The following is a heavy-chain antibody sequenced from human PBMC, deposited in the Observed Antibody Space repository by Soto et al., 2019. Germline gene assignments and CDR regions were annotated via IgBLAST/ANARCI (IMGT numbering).Heavy chain of an antibody. V-gene: IGHV4-59*01. CDR3: ARIAVAGDYYFDY. J-gene: IGHJ4*02. CDR2: IYYSGST. D-gene: IGHD6-19*01. Sequence: SVTLSPTFTVSGGSISSYYWSWIRQPPGKGLEWIGYIYYSGSTNYHPSLKSRVTISVDTSKNQFSLKLSSVTAADTAVYYCARIAVAGDYYFDYWGQGTLVTVSS. CDR1: GGSISSYY.